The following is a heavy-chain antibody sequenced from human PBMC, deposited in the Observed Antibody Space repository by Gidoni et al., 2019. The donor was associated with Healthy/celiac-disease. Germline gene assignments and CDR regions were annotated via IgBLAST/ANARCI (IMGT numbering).Heavy chain of an antibody. CDR1: GFTFRSYS. J-gene: IGHJ4*02. CDR3: ARDLSYKLDYYFDY. Sequence: EVQLVESGGGLVKPGGSLRLSCAASGFTFRSYSMNWVRQAPGKGLEWVSSISRSSSYIYYADSVKGRFTISRDNAKNSLYLQMNSLRAEDTAVYYCARDLSYKLDYYFDYWGQGTLVTVSS. CDR2: ISRSSSYI. D-gene: IGHD3-10*01. V-gene: IGHV3-21*01.